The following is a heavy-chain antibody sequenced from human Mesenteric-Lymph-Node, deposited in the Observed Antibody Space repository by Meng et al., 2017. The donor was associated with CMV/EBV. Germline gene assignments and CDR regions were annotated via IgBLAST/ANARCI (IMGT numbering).Heavy chain of an antibody. CDR1: GFSLSNAAMG. CDR2: IFSNDKK. CDR3: ARIRDSSSWFAAWYFDL. J-gene: IGHJ2*01. Sequence: SGPTLVKPTETLTLTCTVSGFSLSNAAMGVTWIRQPPGKALEWLAHIFSNDKKSYITSLKSRLTISKDTSKSQVVLTMTNMDPVDTATYYCARIRDSSSWFAAWYFDLWGRGTLVTVSS. D-gene: IGHD3-22*01. V-gene: IGHV2-26*01.